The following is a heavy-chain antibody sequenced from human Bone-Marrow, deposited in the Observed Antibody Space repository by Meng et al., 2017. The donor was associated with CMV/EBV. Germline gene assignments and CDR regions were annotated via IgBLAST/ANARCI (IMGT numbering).Heavy chain of an antibody. D-gene: IGHD5-18*01. J-gene: IGHJ3*01. CDR3: ARGGGTTGRGRPAASVAAWIQLWSRYDAFDF. Sequence: GGSLRLSCAASGFTFSSYAMHWVRQSPGKGLEWVAVISYDGSNDGSSKYYADSVKGRFTISRDNSKNTLYLQMNSLRAEDTAVYYCARGGGTTGRGRPAASVAAWIQLWSRYDAFDFWGQGTMVTVSS. CDR1: GFTFSSYA. V-gene: IGHV3-30-3*01. CDR2: ISYDGSNDGSSK.